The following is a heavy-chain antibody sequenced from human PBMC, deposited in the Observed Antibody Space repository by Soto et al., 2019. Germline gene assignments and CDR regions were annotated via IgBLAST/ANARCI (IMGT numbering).Heavy chain of an antibody. CDR3: ARLWCAIGTAFDP. CDR2: FNPYTGGT. J-gene: IGHJ5*02. Sequence: QGQLVQSGAEVKKPGASVKVSCKASGYTFTTYYIHCMRQAPGQGLEWMGMFNPYTGGTRYAQKCQGRVTMTGYTSTSTGYMELSRLRSDDTDLYYCARLWCAIGTAFDPWGQGTLVTVSS. V-gene: IGHV1-46*01. D-gene: IGHD2-21*01. CDR1: GYTFTTYY.